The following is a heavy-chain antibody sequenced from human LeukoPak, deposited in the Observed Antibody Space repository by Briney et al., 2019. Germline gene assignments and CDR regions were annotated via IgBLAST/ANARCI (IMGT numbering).Heavy chain of an antibody. CDR1: GFTFSNAW. CDR3: TTDLLLWFGELLASPDY. Sequence: PGGSLRLSCAASGFTFSNAWMNWVRQAPGKGLEWVGRIKSKTDGGTTDYAAPVKGRFTISRDDSKNTLYLQMNSLKTEDTAVYYCTTDLLLWFGELLASPDYWGQGTLVTVSS. CDR2: IKSKTDGGTT. V-gene: IGHV3-15*01. D-gene: IGHD3-10*01. J-gene: IGHJ4*02.